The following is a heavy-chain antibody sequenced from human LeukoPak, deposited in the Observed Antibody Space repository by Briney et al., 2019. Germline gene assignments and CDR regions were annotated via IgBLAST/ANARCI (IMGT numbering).Heavy chain of an antibody. CDR2: INHSGST. CDR3: ARRRYSSGWYDY. CDR1: GGSFSGYY. V-gene: IGHV4-34*01. J-gene: IGHJ4*02. D-gene: IGHD6-19*01. Sequence: PSETLSLTCAVYGGSFSGYYWSWIRQPPGKGLEWIGEINHSGSTNYNPSLKSRVTISVDASKNQFSLKLSSVTAADTAVYYCARRRYSSGWYDYWGQGTLVTVSS.